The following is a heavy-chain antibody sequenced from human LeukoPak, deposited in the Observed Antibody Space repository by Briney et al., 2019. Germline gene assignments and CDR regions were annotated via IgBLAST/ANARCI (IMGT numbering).Heavy chain of an antibody. CDR1: GFTFSSYG. V-gene: IGHV3-30*02. CDR3: AKDHDYYGSGSRNWFDP. D-gene: IGHD3-10*01. J-gene: IGHJ5*02. CDR2: IRYDGSNK. Sequence: GGSLRLSCAASGFTFSSYGMHWVRQAPAKGLEWVAFIRYDGSNKYYADSVKGRFTISRDNSKNTLYLQMNSLRAEDTAVYSCAKDHDYYGSGSRNWFDPWGQGTLVTVSS.